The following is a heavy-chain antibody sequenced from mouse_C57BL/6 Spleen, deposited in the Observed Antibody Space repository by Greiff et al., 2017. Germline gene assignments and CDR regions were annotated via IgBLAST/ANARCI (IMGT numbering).Heavy chain of an antibody. CDR1: GFTFSSYT. V-gene: IGHV5-9*01. CDR3: ARQGEEYYFDY. Sequence: EVMLVESGGGLVKPGGSLKLSCAASGFTFSSYTMSWVRQTPEKRLEWVATISGGGGNTYYPDSVKGRFTISRDNAKNTLYLQMSSLRSEDTALYYCARQGEEYYFDYWGQGTTLTVSS. J-gene: IGHJ2*01. CDR2: ISGGGGNT.